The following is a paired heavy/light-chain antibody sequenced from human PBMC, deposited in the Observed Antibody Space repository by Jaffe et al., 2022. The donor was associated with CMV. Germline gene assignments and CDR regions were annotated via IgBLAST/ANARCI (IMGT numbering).Light chain of an antibody. V-gene: IGKV2-28*01. CDR3: MQALQTPLT. CDR2: LGS. CDR1: QSLLHSNGNNY. Sequence: DIVMTQSPLSLPVTPGEPASISCRSSQSLLHSNGNNYVDWYLQKPGQSPQLLIYLGSNRASGVPDRFSGSGSGTDFTLKISRVEAGDVGVYYCMQALQTPLTFGGGTKVEIK. J-gene: IGKJ4*01.
Heavy chain of an antibody. J-gene: IGHJ6*02. Sequence: QVQLVQSGAEVQKSGASVKVSCKASGYSFTGYYVHWARQAPGQGLEWMGWINPNSGGVSYAQKFQDRVTMTRDTSTSTAYMELSWLRFDDTAVYFCARGSLLPTPTTWRWGFGDATRRILGSPHRSGVDVWGQGTTITVSS. V-gene: IGHV1-2*02. CDR2: INPNSGGV. D-gene: IGHD1-26*01. CDR3: ARGSLLPTPTTWRWGFGDATRRILGSPHRSGVDV. CDR1: GYSFTGYY.